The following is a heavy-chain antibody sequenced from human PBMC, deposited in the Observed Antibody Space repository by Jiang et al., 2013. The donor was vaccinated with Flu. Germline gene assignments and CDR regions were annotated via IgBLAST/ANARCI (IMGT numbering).Heavy chain of an antibody. CDR2: ISAYNGNT. V-gene: IGHV1-18*01. CDR1: GYTFTSYG. CDR3: ARGSNYYDSSGYTTEPPFDY. Sequence: GAEVKKPGASVKVSCKASGYTFTSYGISWVRQAPGQGLEWMGWISAYNGNTNYAQKLQGRVTMTTNTSTSTAYMELRSLRSDDTAVYYCARGSNYYDSSGYTTEPPFDYWGPGEPLVTVSS. D-gene: IGHD3-22*01. J-gene: IGHJ4*02.